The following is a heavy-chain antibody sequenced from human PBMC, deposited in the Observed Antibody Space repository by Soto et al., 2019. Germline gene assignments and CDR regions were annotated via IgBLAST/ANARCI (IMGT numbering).Heavy chain of an antibody. CDR1: GFTFSSYA. D-gene: IGHD3-22*01. V-gene: IGHV3-23*01. CDR2: ISGSGSTI. Sequence: PGGSLRPPCAASGFTFSSYAVSWVRQAPGKGPEWISSISGSGSTIYYADSVKGRFTISRDNSKNTLYLQMSSLRAEDTAVYYCAKVFYYYDSSGYYYFDYWGQGTLVTAPQ. CDR3: AKVFYYYDSSGYYYFDY. J-gene: IGHJ4*02.